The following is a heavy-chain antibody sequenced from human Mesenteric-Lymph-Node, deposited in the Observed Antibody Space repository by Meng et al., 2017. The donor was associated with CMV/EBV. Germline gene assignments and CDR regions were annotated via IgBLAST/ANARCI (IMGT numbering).Heavy chain of an antibody. CDR2: IYYSGST. CDR1: GGSISSYY. J-gene: IGHJ4*02. D-gene: IGHD5-12*01. V-gene: IGHV4-59*01. CDR3: ARELATTWFDY. Sequence: LTFTVSGGSISSYYWSWIRQPPRKGLEWIGYIYYSGSTNYNPSLKSRVTISVDTSKNQFSLKLSSVTAADTAVYYCARELATTWFDYWGQGTLVTVSS.